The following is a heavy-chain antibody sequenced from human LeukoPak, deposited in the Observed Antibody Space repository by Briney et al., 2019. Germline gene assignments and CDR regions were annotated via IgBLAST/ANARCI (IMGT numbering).Heavy chain of an antibody. CDR3: AREGRFLEWSTTRAGAFDI. V-gene: IGHV1-69*05. J-gene: IGHJ3*02. CDR2: IIPIFGTA. CDR1: GGTFSSYA. Sequence: SVKVSCKASGGTFSSYAISWVGQAPGRGLEWMGGIIPIFGTANYAQKFQGRVTITTDESTSTAYMELSSLRSEDTAVYYCAREGRFLEWSTTRAGAFDIWGQGTMVTVSS. D-gene: IGHD3-3*01.